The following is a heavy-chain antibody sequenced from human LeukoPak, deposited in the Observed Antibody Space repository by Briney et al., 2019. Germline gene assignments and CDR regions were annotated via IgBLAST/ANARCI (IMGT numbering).Heavy chain of an antibody. CDR3: ARGASLGYCSGGSCYGAFDI. Sequence: QAGGSLRLSCAASGFTFSSYAMSWVRQAPGKGLEWVSAISAGSTSAYYADSVQGRFSISRDNSKNTLYLQMNSLRAEDTAVYYCARGASLGYCSGGSCYGAFDIWGQGTMVTVSS. J-gene: IGHJ3*02. CDR2: ISAGSTSA. D-gene: IGHD2-15*01. V-gene: IGHV3-23*01. CDR1: GFTFSSYA.